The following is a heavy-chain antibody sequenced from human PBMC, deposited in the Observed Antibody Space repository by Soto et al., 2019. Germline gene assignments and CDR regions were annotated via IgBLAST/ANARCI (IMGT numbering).Heavy chain of an antibody. CDR1: GFSLTNGRMG. J-gene: IGHJ6*02. D-gene: IGHD4-17*01. V-gene: IGHV2-26*01. CDR2: FFSDAER. CDR3: ARMDGDYNFYGLDL. Sequence: QVTLKEAGPVLVKPTETLTLTCSVSGFSLTNGRMGVSWIRRPPGKALEWLAHFFSDAERSYSTSMQSRLNMYKDSSGSHVVLTMTNIVPADTATYFCARMDGDYNFYGLDLWGHGIAVNFS.